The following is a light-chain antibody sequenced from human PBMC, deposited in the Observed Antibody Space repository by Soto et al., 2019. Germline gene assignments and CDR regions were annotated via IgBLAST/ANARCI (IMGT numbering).Light chain of an antibody. V-gene: IGKV3-11*01. CDR1: QSVSSY. J-gene: IGKJ5*01. CDR3: QQRSNGIT. Sequence: IVLTQSPATLSLSPGERATLSCRASQSVSSYLAWYQQKPGQAPRLLIYDASNRATGIPARFSGSGSGTDFTLTISSLEPEDFAVYYCQQRSNGITFGQGSRLEI. CDR2: DAS.